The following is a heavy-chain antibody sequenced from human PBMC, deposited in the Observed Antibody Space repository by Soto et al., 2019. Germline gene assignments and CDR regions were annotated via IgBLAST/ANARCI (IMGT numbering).Heavy chain of an antibody. CDR3: ARASGSYGTLYYFDY. D-gene: IGHD1-26*01. CDR2: INPNSGGT. Sequence: ASVKVSCKASGYTFTGYYMHWVRQAPGQGLEWMGWINPNSGGTNYAQKFQGWVTMTRDTSISTAYMELSRLRSDDTAVYYCARASGSYGTLYYFDYWGQGTLVTVSS. CDR1: GYTFTGYY. V-gene: IGHV1-2*04. J-gene: IGHJ4*02.